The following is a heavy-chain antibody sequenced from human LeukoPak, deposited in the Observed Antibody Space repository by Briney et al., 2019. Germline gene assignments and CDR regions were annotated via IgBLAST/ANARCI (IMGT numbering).Heavy chain of an antibody. CDR3: ARSHSSSWYFGWFDP. Sequence: SETLSLTCTVSGGSVSSGSYYWSWLRQPPGKGLEWIGYIYYSGSTNYNPSLKSRVTISVDTSKNQFSLKLSSVTAADTAVYYCARSHSSSWYFGWFDPWGQGTLVTVSS. V-gene: IGHV4-61*01. D-gene: IGHD6-13*01. CDR2: IYYSGST. J-gene: IGHJ5*02. CDR1: GGSVSSGSYY.